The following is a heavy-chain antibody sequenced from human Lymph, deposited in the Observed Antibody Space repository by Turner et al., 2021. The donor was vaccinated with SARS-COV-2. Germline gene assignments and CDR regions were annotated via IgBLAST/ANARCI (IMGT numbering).Heavy chain of an antibody. Sequence: EVQLLESGGGLVKPGGSLRLSCAASGFSFSTYSMNWVRQAPGKGLEWISSNSSSSSYIYYADSVKSRVTIARDDAKNSLYLQMNSRRAEDTAVYYCARDIPTTADYFDYWGQGTLVTVSS. CDR2: NSSSSSYI. V-gene: IGHV3-21*01. D-gene: IGHD4-17*01. J-gene: IGHJ4*02. CDR1: GFSFSTYS. CDR3: ARDIPTTADYFDY.